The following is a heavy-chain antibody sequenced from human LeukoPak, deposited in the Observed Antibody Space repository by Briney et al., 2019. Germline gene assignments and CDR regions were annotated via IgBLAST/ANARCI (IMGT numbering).Heavy chain of an antibody. Sequence: GGSLRLSCAASGFTFSSYEMNWVRQAPGKGLEWVSYISSSGSTIYYAASVKCRFTISRDNAKNSLYLQMNSLRAEDTAVYYCAELGITMIGGVWGKGTTVTISS. D-gene: IGHD3-10*02. CDR3: AELGITMIGGV. CDR1: GFTFSSYE. J-gene: IGHJ6*04. V-gene: IGHV3-48*03. CDR2: ISSSGSTI.